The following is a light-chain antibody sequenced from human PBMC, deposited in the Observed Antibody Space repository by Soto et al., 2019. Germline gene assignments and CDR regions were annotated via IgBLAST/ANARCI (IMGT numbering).Light chain of an antibody. CDR2: DAS. CDR1: QTVRTN. Sequence: EIVLTQSPATLSLSPGERATLSCRASQTVRTNLAWYQQRPGQAPRLLIYDASSRATGIPARFSGSGSGTDFTLTISSLEPEDFAVYYCQQHSNWPLTFGGGTKVDIK. V-gene: IGKV3-11*01. CDR3: QQHSNWPLT. J-gene: IGKJ4*01.